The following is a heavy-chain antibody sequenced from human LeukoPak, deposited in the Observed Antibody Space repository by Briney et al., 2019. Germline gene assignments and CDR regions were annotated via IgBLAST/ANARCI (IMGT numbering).Heavy chain of an antibody. J-gene: IGHJ1*01. D-gene: IGHD2-15*01. CDR2: IDPNSGGT. CDR1: GYTFTDYY. CDR3: ARVLVGYCSGGSCYSPEKFQY. Sequence: ASVKVSCKASGYTFTDYYMHWVRQAPGQGLEWMGWIDPNSGGTNYAQKFQGRATMTRDTSISTAYMELSRPRSDDTAVYYCARVLVGYCSGGSCYSPEKFQYWGQGTLVTVSS. V-gene: IGHV1-2*02.